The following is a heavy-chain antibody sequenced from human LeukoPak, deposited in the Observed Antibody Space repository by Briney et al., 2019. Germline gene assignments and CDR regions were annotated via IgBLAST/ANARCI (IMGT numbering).Heavy chain of an antibody. V-gene: IGHV7-4-1*02. Sequence: ASVKVSCKTSGYTFTNYAMNWVRQAPGQGLEWMGWINTNTGNPTYAQGLTGRFVFSLDTSVSTAYLQISSLKAEDTAVYYCARDLRTYDDFLPGDFDYWGQGTLVTVSS. CDR2: INTNTGNP. CDR3: ARDLRTYDDFLPGDFDY. CDR1: GYTFTNYA. D-gene: IGHD4-17*01. J-gene: IGHJ4*02.